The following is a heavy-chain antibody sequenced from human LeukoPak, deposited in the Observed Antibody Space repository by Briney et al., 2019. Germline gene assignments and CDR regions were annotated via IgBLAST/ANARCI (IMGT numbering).Heavy chain of an antibody. CDR3: ARDPGDSSGYYFDY. D-gene: IGHD3-22*01. CDR2: IYYSGST. Sequence: PSETLSLTCAVSGGSISSSSYYWGWIRQPPGKGLEWIGSIYYSGSTYYNPSLKSRVTISVDTSKNQFSLKLSSVTAADTAVYYCARDPGDSSGYYFDYWGQGTLVTVSS. CDR1: GGSISSSSYY. V-gene: IGHV4-39*07. J-gene: IGHJ4*02.